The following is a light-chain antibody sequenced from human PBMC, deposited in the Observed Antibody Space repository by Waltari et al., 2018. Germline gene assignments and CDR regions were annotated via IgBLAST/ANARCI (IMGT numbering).Light chain of an antibody. CDR1: SGKR. Sequence: STVLTHPPSVSVAPGKTARITCGGTSGKRFHRYQRKPAQAPVLVIYFDSDRPPGIPERYSGSNSGNTATLTISSVEAGDAADYYCQVWDSDSNHPVFGGGTKLTAL. CDR2: FDS. J-gene: IGLJ3*02. V-gene: IGLV3-21*04. CDR3: QVWDSDSNHPV.